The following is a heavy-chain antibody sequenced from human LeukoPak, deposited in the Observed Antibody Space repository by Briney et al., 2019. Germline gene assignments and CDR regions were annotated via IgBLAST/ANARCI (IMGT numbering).Heavy chain of an antibody. D-gene: IGHD2/OR15-2a*01. CDR3: RLSYSFDY. CDR2: IKQDGSEK. Sequence: GGSLRLSCAASGFTFNNYVMNWVRQAPGKGLEWVANIKQDGSEKYYVDSVKGRFTISRDNAKNSLYLQMNSLRAEDTAVYYCRLSYSFDYWGQGTLVTVSS. J-gene: IGHJ4*02. CDR1: GFTFNNYV. V-gene: IGHV3-7*01.